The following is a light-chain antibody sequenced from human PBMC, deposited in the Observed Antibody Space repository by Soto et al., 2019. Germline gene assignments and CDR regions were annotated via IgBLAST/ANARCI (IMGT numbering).Light chain of an antibody. Sequence: IHMTQSPSSLSASVGDRITVTCRASQRITTYVNWYQLKPGVAPKLHISTSGTLQRGVPSRFSGSGSGTDFTLTISGLQPADFATYFFQQTYSTPYTFGQGTRLEIK. CDR2: TSG. CDR3: QQTYSTPYT. V-gene: IGKV1-39*01. J-gene: IGKJ2*01. CDR1: QRITTY.